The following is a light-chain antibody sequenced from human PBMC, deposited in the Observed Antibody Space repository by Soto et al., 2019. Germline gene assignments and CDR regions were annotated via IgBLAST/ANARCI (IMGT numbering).Light chain of an antibody. CDR1: QSVDSNY. Sequence: EIVLTQSPGTLSLSPGEGATLSCRASQSVDSNYLAWYQKKPGQAPRLLIYGASSRATGIPDRFSGSVSGTDFTLTISRLEPEDFAVYCCQQYGSSRNTFGGGTKVEIK. V-gene: IGKV3-20*01. J-gene: IGKJ4*01. CDR2: GAS. CDR3: QQYGSSRNT.